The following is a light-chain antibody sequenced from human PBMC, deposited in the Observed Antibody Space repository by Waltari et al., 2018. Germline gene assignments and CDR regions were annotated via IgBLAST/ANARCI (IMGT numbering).Light chain of an antibody. CDR1: NIGDKN. CDR3: QVWDRDTDHRV. V-gene: IGLV3-21*04. J-gene: IGLJ2*01. Sequence: SYVLTQPPSVSVAPGQTARIPCGGNNIGDKNVHWYQHKPGQAPMVVIYFDHDRPSGIPGRFSGSNSGKTATLTISTVEAEDEADYYCQVWDRDTDHRVFGGGTKLTVL. CDR2: FDH.